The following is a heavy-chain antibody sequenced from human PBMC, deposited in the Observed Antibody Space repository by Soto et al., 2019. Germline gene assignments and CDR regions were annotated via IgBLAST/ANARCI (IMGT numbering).Heavy chain of an antibody. Sequence: QVTLKESSPVLVKPTETLTLTCTVSGFSLSSPILGVSWIRQPPGKALEWLAHIFSNDEKSYTTSLKSRLSLSTDTSKSEAVLTTTTKDPVDTATYFCALTTAGRDYYYYYMDVWGKGTTFTVCS. V-gene: IGHV2-26*01. J-gene: IGHJ6*03. CDR1: GFSLSSPILG. CDR2: IFSNDEK. D-gene: IGHD6-13*01. CDR3: ALTTAGRDYYYYYMDV.